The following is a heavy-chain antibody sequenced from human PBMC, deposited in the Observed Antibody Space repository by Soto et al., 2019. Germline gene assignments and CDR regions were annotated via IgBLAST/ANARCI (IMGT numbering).Heavy chain of an antibody. CDR1: GFTFRSYG. CDR2: ISYDERNK. J-gene: IGHJ4*02. Sequence: QVQLVESGGGVVQPGRSLRLSCAASGFTFRSYGMHWVRQAPGKGLEWVAAISYDERNKFYTDSVKGRFTISRDNSKNTLYLQMSSLKPEDTAIYYGAKDEGSSRPLDHWGQGTLVTVSS. CDR3: AKDEGSSRPLDH. V-gene: IGHV3-30*18. D-gene: IGHD6-6*01.